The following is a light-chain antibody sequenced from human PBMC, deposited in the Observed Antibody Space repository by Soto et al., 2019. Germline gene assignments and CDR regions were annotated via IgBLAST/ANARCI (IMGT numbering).Light chain of an antibody. J-gene: IGKJ2*01. CDR3: QQYHDWPRT. CDR2: GAS. V-gene: IGKV3-15*01. CDR1: HSVTSN. Sequence: EIVMTQSPAPLSVSPGERATLSCRASHSVTSNLAWYQQRPGQAPRLLIHGASTRASGIPGRFSGSGSGTRFTLTISSLQSEDFAVYWCQQYHDWPRTFGLGTKLEVK.